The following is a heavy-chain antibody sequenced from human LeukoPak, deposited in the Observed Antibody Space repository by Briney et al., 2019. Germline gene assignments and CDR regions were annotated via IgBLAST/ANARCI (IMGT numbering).Heavy chain of an antibody. CDR2: INHSGST. CDR3: VRMGLHADRAYMDV. Sequence: SETLSLTCAVSGGSFSGYYWSWIRQPPGKGLEWIGEINHSGSTNYNPSLMRRVTISVDTSKNQFSLKLSSVTASDTPVYYCVRMGLHADRAYMDVWGKGTTVTVSS. V-gene: IGHV4-34*01. D-gene: IGHD2-15*01. CDR1: GGSFSGYY. J-gene: IGHJ6*03.